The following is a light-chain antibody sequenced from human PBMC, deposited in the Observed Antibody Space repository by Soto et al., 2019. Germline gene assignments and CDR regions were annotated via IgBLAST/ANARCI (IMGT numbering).Light chain of an antibody. Sequence: DLQMTQSPSSLSASVGDRVTITCRASQNISTYLNWYQQRPGKAPKLLIYDASSLLSGVPSRFSGSGSGTDFTLTISSLQPEDFAMYCCQQSYSTPPYTFGQGTKLEIK. CDR1: QNISTY. V-gene: IGKV1-39*01. J-gene: IGKJ2*01. CDR2: DAS. CDR3: QQSYSTPPYT.